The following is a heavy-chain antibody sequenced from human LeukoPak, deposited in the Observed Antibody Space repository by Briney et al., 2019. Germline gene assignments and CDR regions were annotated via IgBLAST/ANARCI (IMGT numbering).Heavy chain of an antibody. CDR1: GFTFSSYS. CDR3: ARGINYYDSSGYYYGSDP. V-gene: IGHV3-21*01. Sequence: PGGSLRLSCAASGFTFSSYSMNWVRQAPGKGLEWVSSISSSSSYIYYADSVKGRFTISRDNAKNSLYLLMNSLRAEDTAVYYCARGINYYDSSGYYYGSDPWGQGTLVTVSS. CDR2: ISSSSSYI. J-gene: IGHJ5*02. D-gene: IGHD3-22*01.